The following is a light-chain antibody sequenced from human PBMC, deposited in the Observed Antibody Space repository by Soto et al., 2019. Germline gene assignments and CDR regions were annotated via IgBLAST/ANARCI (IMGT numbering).Light chain of an antibody. Sequence: DIQMTQSPSSMSASVGDRVTITCRASQGVSTWLVWYQQKPGKAPNLMIYTASSLQSGVPSRFSGSGSGTDFTLTINGLQPEDFATYYCQQAASFPITVGQGTRLESK. J-gene: IGKJ5*01. CDR3: QQAASFPIT. CDR2: TAS. V-gene: IGKV1-12*01. CDR1: QGVSTW.